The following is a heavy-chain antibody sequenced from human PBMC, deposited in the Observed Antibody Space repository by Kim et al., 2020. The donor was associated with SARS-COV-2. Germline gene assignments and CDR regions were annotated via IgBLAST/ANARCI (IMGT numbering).Heavy chain of an antibody. J-gene: IGHJ5*02. CDR3: ARERGDYYGSGSPKYNWFDP. CDR1: GYTFTGYY. D-gene: IGHD3-10*01. CDR2: INPNSGGT. V-gene: IGHV1-2*02. Sequence: ASVKVSCKASGYTFTGYYMHWVRQAPGQGLEWMGWINPNSGGTNYAQKFQGRVTMTRDTSISTAYMELSRLRSDDTAVYYCARERGDYYGSGSPKYNWFDPWGQGTLVTVSS.